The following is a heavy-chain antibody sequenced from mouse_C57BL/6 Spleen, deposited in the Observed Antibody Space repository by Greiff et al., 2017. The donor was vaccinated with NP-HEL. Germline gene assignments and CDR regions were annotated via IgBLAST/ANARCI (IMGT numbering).Heavy chain of an antibody. V-gene: IGHV5-6*01. D-gene: IGHD1-1*01. CDR2: ISSGGSYT. J-gene: IGHJ1*03. CDR1: GFTFSSYG. Sequence: VQLKESGGDLVKPGGSLKLSCAASGFTFSSYGMSWVRQTPDKRLEWVATISSGGSYTYYPDSVKGRFTISRDNAKNTLYLQMSSLKSEDTAMYDCARRATVVAHWYFDVWGTGTTVTVSS. CDR3: ARRATVVAHWYFDV.